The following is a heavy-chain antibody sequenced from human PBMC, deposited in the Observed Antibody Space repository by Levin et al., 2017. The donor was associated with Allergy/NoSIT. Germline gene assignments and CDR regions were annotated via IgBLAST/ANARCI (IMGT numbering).Heavy chain of an antibody. CDR3: AKDAGHMDSGFDY. D-gene: IGHD5-18*01. V-gene: IGHV3-9*01. Sequence: GGSLRLSCAASGFTFDDYAMHWVRQAPGKGLEWVSGISWNSGSIGYADSVKGRFTISRDNAKNSLYLQMNSLRAEDTALYYCAKDAGHMDSGFDYWGQGTLVTVSS. CDR2: ISWNSGSI. J-gene: IGHJ4*02. CDR1: GFTFDDYA.